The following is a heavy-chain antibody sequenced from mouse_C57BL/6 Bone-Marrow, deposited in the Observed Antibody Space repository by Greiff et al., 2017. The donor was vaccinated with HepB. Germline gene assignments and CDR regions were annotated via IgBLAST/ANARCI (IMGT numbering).Heavy chain of an antibody. D-gene: IGHD1-1*01. J-gene: IGHJ1*03. V-gene: IGHV5-9-1*02. Sequence: DVMLVESGEGLVKPGGSLKLSCAASGFTFSSYAMSWVRQTPEKRLEWVAYISSGGDYIYYADTVKGRFTISRDNARNTLYLQMSSLKSEDTAMYYCTRAGDYGSSFVWYFDVWGTGTTVTVSS. CDR3: TRAGDYGSSFVWYFDV. CDR1: GFTFSSYA. CDR2: ISSGGDYI.